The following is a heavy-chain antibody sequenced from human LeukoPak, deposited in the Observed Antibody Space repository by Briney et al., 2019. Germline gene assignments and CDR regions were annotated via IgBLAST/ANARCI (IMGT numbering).Heavy chain of an antibody. V-gene: IGHV1-69*05. D-gene: IGHD6-19*01. Sequence: GASVKVSCKASGGTFSSYAISWVRQAPGQGLEWMGGIIAIFGTANYAQKFQGRVTITTDESTSTAYMELSSLRSEDTAVYYCTTNLGPGIPVAGNPSALDAFDIWGQGTMVTVSS. CDR3: TTNLGPGIPVAGNPSALDAFDI. CDR2: IIAIFGTA. CDR1: GGTFSSYA. J-gene: IGHJ3*02.